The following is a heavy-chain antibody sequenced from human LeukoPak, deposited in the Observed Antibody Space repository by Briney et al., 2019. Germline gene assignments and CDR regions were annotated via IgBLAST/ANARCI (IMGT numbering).Heavy chain of an antibody. D-gene: IGHD1-26*01. CDR3: ARDGGWDLSLN. CDR2: IYYSGST. V-gene: IGHV4-31*03. CDR1: GGSISSGGYY. J-gene: IGHJ4*02. Sequence: SEALSLTCTVSGGSISSGGYYWSWIRQHPGKGLEWIGYIYYSGSTYYNPSLKSRVTISVDTSKNQFSLKLSSVTAADTAVYYCARDGGWDLSLNWGQGTLVTVSS.